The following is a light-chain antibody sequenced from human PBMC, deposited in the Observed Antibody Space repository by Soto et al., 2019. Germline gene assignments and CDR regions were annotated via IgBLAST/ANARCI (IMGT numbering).Light chain of an antibody. CDR2: DVS. V-gene: IGLV2-11*01. Sequence: QSALTQPRSVSGSPGQSVTISCTGTSSDVGGYNYVSWYQQHPDKAPKLMIYDVSKRPSGVPDRFSGSKSGNTASLTISGLQAEDEANYYCCSYAGSYTLKVFGGGTKVTVL. CDR1: SSDVGGYNY. J-gene: IGLJ2*01. CDR3: CSYAGSYTLKV.